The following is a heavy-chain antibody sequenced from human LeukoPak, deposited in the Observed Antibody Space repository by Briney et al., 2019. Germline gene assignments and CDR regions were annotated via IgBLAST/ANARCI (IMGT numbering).Heavy chain of an antibody. J-gene: IGHJ6*02. D-gene: IGHD2-2*01. CDR2: IYTSGST. V-gene: IGHV4-4*07. CDR1: GGSISSYY. Sequence: PSETLSLTCTVSGGSISSYYWSWIRQPAGKGLEWIGRIYTSGSTSYNPSLKSRVTMSVDTSKNQFSLKLSSVTAADTAVYYCARSDIVVVPAATHYYGMDVWGQGTTVTVSS. CDR3: ARSDIVVVPAATHYYGMDV.